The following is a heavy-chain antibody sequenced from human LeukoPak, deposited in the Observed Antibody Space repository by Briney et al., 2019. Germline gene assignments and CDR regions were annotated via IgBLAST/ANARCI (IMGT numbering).Heavy chain of an antibody. V-gene: IGHV1-69-2*01. CDR2: VDPEGGET. CDR1: GYTFTDYY. CDR3: AAPRYSGSYGDAFDI. Sequence: ASVKVSCKVSGYTFTDYYMHWVQQAPGKGLEWMGLVDPEGGETIYAEKFQGRFTITADKSTDTAYMELSSLRAEDTAVYYCAAPRYSGSYGDAFDIWGQGTMVTVSS. J-gene: IGHJ3*02. D-gene: IGHD1-26*01.